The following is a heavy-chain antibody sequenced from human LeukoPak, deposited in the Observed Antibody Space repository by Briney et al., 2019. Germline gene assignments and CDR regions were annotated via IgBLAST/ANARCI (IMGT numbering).Heavy chain of an antibody. CDR1: GGSISSYY. CDR2: IYYSGST. Sequence: SETPSLTCTVSGGSISSYYWSWIRQPPGKGLEWIGYIYYSGSTNYNPSLKSRVTISVDTSKNQFSLKLSSVTAADTAVYYCARHSSGWFFDYWGQGTLVTVSS. D-gene: IGHD6-19*01. CDR3: ARHSSGWFFDY. V-gene: IGHV4-59*01. J-gene: IGHJ4*02.